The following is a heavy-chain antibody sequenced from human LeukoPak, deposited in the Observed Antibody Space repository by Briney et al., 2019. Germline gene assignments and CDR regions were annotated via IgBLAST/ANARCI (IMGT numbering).Heavy chain of an antibody. D-gene: IGHD6-19*01. CDR1: GYTFTGYY. V-gene: IGHV1-2*02. Sequence: ASVKVSCKASGYTFTGYYMHWVRQAPGQGLEWMGWINPNSGGTNYAQKFQGRVTMTRDTSISTAHMELSRLRSDDTAVYYCARGIGSGWSDYYYYYMDVWGKGTTVTISS. CDR2: INPNSGGT. CDR3: ARGIGSGWSDYYYYYMDV. J-gene: IGHJ6*03.